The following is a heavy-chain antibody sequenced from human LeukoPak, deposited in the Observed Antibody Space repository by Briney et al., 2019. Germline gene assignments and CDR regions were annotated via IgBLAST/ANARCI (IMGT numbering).Heavy chain of an antibody. Sequence: ASAKVSCKASGYSFTSYYMHWVRQAPGQGPEWMGWTNPNSGGAQYAQKFQGRVTMTRDTSISTGYMELTRLTSDDTAVYYCARGPMVRGAQGMDAWGQGTTVTVSS. D-gene: IGHD3-10*01. CDR2: TNPNSGGA. CDR1: GYSFTSYY. CDR3: ARGPMVRGAQGMDA. V-gene: IGHV1-2*02. J-gene: IGHJ6*02.